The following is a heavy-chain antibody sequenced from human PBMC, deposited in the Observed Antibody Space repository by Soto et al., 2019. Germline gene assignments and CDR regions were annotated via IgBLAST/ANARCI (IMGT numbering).Heavy chain of an antibody. Sequence: QVTLEESGPVLVKPTEALTLTCTVAPFSLRNVRMGVSWIRQPPGKALEWLANIFSNDEKSYSPSLKSRLNVFKDTARSQVVLTLTNMDPVDAGTYYCARIDIARVIWSQGTLVTVSS. D-gene: IGHD6-6*01. CDR2: IFSNDEK. CDR1: PFSLRNVRMG. V-gene: IGHV2-26*01. J-gene: IGHJ4*02. CDR3: ARIDIARVI.